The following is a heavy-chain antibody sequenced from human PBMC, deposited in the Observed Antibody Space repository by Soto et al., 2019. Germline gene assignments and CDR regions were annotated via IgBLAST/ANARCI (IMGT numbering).Heavy chain of an antibody. Sequence: GGSLRLSCAASGFTFSSYGMHWVRQAPGKGLEWVAVISYDGSNKYYADSVKGRFTISRDNSKNTLYLQMNSLRAEDTAVYYCAKNNWNEPMSQPYFEYWGQGTLVTVAS. V-gene: IGHV3-30*18. D-gene: IGHD1-1*01. J-gene: IGHJ4*02. CDR1: GFTFSSYG. CDR2: ISYDGSNK. CDR3: AKNNWNEPMSQPYFEY.